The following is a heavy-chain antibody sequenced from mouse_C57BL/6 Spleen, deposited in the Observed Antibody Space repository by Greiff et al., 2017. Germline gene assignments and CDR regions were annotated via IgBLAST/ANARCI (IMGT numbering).Heavy chain of an antibody. Sequence: VQLQQSGAELVKPGASVKISCKASGYAFSSYWMNWVKQRPGKGLEWIGQIYPGDGDTTYNGKFKGKATLTSDKSSSTAYMQLSSLTSEDAAVYFCARTNWDWYFDVWGTGTTVTVSS. CDR3: ARTNWDWYFDV. V-gene: IGHV1-80*01. J-gene: IGHJ1*03. D-gene: IGHD4-1*02. CDR1: GYAFSSYW. CDR2: IYPGDGDT.